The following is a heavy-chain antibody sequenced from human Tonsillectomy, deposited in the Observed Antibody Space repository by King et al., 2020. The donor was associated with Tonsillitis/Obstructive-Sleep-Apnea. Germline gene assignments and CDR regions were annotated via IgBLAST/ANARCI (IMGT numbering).Heavy chain of an antibody. V-gene: IGHV3-7*01. Sequence: VQLVESGGGLVQPGGSLRLSCAASGFTFSSYWMSWVRQAPGKWLEWVANIKQDGSEKYYVDSVKGRFTISRDNAKNSLYLQMNSLRAEDTAVYYCARDLWDFWSGYYYWGQGTLVTVSS. CDR2: IKQDGSEK. CDR1: GFTFSSYW. D-gene: IGHD3-3*01. CDR3: ARDLWDFWSGYYY. J-gene: IGHJ4*02.